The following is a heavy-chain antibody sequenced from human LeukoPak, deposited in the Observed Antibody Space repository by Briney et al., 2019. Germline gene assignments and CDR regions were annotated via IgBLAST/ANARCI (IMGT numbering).Heavy chain of an antibody. CDR1: EYTFTSYT. Sequence: ASVKVSCKAFEYTFTSYTMHWVRQAPGQRLERMGWINAGNGNTKYSEKFQGRVIITRDTSASTAYMELSSLRSEDTAVYYCARDSGSDWWDHWGQGTLVTVSS. J-gene: IGHJ5*02. V-gene: IGHV1-3*01. D-gene: IGHD5-12*01. CDR2: INAGNGNT. CDR3: ARDSGSDWWDH.